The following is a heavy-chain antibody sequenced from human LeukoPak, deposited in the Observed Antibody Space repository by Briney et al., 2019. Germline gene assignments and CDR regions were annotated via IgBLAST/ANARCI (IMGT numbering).Heavy chain of an antibody. D-gene: IGHD2-2*01. CDR2: IYYSGST. Sequence: TLSLTCTVSGGSISSGDYYWSWIRQPPGKGLEWIGYIYYSGSTYYNPSLKSRVTISVDTSKNQFSLKLSSVTAADTAVYYCARGIVVVPAAPVDYYYYMDVWAKGPRSPSP. CDR3: ARGIVVVPAAPVDYYYYMDV. J-gene: IGHJ6*03. CDR1: GGSISSGDYY. V-gene: IGHV4-30-4*08.